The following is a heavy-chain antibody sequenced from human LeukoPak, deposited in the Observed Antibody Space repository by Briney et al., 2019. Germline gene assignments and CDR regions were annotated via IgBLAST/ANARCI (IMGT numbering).Heavy chain of an antibody. J-gene: IGHJ6*03. Sequence: SETLCLTCAVYGGSFSSYYWSWIRQPPGRGLEWIGDIDHGGITNFNPSPKSRVTISVDTSQNQFSLTLRSVTAADTAVYYCAGLQGHSYYYMDVWGRGTTVTVSS. CDR3: AGLQGHSYYYMDV. CDR2: IDHGGIT. CDR1: GGSFSSYY. V-gene: IGHV4-34*01.